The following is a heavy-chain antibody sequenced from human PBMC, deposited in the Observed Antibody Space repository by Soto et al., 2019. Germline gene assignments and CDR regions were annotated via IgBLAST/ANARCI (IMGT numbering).Heavy chain of an antibody. D-gene: IGHD3-9*01. CDR1: GFTFSSYA. Sequence: GGSLRLSCAASGFTFSSYAMSWVRQAPGKGLEWVSAISGSGGSTYYADSVKGRFTISRDNSKNTLYLQMNSLRAEETAVYYCAKDFKTGWADILTGYYVSADGKHDRDYWGQGTLVTVSS. CDR3: AKDFKTGWADILTGYYVSADGKHDRDY. CDR2: ISGSGGST. J-gene: IGHJ4*02. V-gene: IGHV3-23*01.